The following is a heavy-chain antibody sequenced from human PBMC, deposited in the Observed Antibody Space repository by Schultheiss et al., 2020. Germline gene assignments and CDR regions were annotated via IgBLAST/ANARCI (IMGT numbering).Heavy chain of an antibody. CDR2: INHSGST. D-gene: IGHD4-17*01. J-gene: IGHJ4*02. Sequence: SETLSLTCAVSGGSISSSNWWSWVRQPPGKGLEWIGEINHSGSTNYNPSLKSRVTISVDTSKNQFSLKLSSVTAADTAVYYCARGGDYGDYKDYWGQGTLVTVSA. CDR1: GGSISSSNW. V-gene: IGHV4-4*02. CDR3: ARGGDYGDYKDY.